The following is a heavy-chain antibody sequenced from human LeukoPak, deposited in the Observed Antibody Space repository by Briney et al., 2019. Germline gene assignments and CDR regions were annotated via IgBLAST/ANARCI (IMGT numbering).Heavy chain of an antibody. D-gene: IGHD3-22*01. CDR2: ISSSGSTI. Sequence: GGSLRLSCAASGFTFSDYYMSWIRQAPGKGLEWVSYISSSGSTIYYADSVKGRFTISRDNAKNSLYLQMNSLRAEDTALYYCAKDIRAYYDSSGYISLEGYFDYWGQGTLVTVSS. J-gene: IGHJ4*02. CDR3: AKDIRAYYDSSGYISLEGYFDY. CDR1: GFTFSDYY. V-gene: IGHV3-11*01.